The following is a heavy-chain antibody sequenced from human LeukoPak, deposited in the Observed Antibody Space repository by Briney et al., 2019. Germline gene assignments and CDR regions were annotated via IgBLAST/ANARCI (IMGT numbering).Heavy chain of an antibody. CDR3: ARSQGELGNWGPYYFDY. J-gene: IGHJ4*02. V-gene: IGHV1-8*01. Sequence: ASVKVSCKASGYTFTSYDINWVRQATGQGLEWMGWMNPNSGNTGYVQKFQGRVTMTRNTSISTAYMELSSLRSEDTAVYYCARSQGELGNWGPYYFDYWGQGTLVTVSS. D-gene: IGHD7-27*01. CDR2: MNPNSGNT. CDR1: GYTFTSYD.